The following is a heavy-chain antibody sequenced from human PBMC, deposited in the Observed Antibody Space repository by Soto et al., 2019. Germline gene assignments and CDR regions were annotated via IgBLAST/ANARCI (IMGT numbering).Heavy chain of an antibody. CDR1: GYTFTNYG. Sequence: QVQLVQSGAEVKKPGASVKVSCKDSGYTFTNYGISWVRQATGQGRKGMGWISTYNDNRDYGRKLQGRVTMTTDTSTNTAYMELKCLRSDDAAVYYCARDWGSLDASCTGGEYWGQGTLVTVSS. V-gene: IGHV1-18*01. J-gene: IGHJ4*02. D-gene: IGHD2-8*02. CDR3: ARDWGSLDASCTGGEY. CDR2: ISTYNDNR.